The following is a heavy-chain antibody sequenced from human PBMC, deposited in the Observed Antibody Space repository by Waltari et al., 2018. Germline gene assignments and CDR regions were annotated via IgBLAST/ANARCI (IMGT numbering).Heavy chain of an antibody. V-gene: IGHV1-69-2*01. D-gene: IGHD3-22*01. J-gene: IGHJ4*02. Sequence: EVQLVQSGAEVKKPGATVKISCKASGYTFTDYYMHWVQQAPGKGLEWMGRVDPEDVETLYAEKYQSRVTITADTSTDTAYMELSSLRSEDTAVYYCATVAYYYDSSGYKTYYFDYWGQGTLVTVSS. CDR3: ATVAYYYDSSGYKTYYFDY. CDR1: GYTFTDYY. CDR2: VDPEDVET.